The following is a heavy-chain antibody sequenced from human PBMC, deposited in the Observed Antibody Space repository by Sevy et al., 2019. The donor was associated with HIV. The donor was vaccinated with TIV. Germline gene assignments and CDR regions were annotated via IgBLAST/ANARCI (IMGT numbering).Heavy chain of an antibody. CDR1: GFTFNNFP. CDR2: VSFDGGSK. J-gene: IGHJ3*02. CDR3: VRERARSITFDI. V-gene: IGHV3-30-3*01. D-gene: IGHD3-16*01. Sequence: GGSLSLSCEASGFTFNNFPIHWVRQAPGKGLEWVVVVSFDGGSKYYADSVKGRFTVSRDNSKNTVYLQLNSLRAEDTAVYYCVRERARSITFDIWGQGTLVTVSS.